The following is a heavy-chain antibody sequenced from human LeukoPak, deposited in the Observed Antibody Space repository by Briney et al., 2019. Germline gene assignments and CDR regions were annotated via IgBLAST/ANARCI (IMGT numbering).Heavy chain of an antibody. CDR2: IKQDGSGV. J-gene: IGHJ4*02. CDR1: GFTFSSHW. V-gene: IGHV3-7*05. CDR3: ERDLI. D-gene: IGHD3-16*01. Sequence: GGSLRLSCVGSGFTFSSHWMSWVRQAPGRGPEWVANIKQDGSGVDYVESVKGRFTISRDNAKSSLYLQMNSLRAEDTAIYYCERDLIWGQGTPVTVSS.